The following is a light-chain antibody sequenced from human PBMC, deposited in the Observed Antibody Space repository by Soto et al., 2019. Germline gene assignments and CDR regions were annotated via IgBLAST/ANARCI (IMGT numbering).Light chain of an antibody. CDR1: SSNIGSNY. CDR2: RAD. J-gene: IGLJ2*01. CDR3: AAWDDTLSALV. V-gene: IGLV1-47*01. Sequence: QSVLTQPPSASGAPGQTVTISCSGRSSNIGSNYVYWYQQLPETAPRLLLYRADQRPSGMPDRFSGSKSGTSASLAISGLRYEDEADYYCAAWDDTLSALVFGGGTKLTVL.